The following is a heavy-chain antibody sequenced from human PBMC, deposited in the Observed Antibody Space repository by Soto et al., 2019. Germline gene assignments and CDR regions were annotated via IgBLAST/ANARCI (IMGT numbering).Heavy chain of an antibody. J-gene: IGHJ6*02. CDR2: INAGNGNT. CDR3: ARVALYSSGWKENYYYGMDV. V-gene: IGHV1-3*01. D-gene: IGHD6-19*01. Sequence: ASVKVSCKASGYTFTSYAMHWVRQAPGERLEWMGWINAGNGNTKYSQKFQGRVTITRDTSAGTAYMELSSLRSEDTAVYYCARVALYSSGWKENYYYGMDVWGQGTTVTVSS. CDR1: GYTFTSYA.